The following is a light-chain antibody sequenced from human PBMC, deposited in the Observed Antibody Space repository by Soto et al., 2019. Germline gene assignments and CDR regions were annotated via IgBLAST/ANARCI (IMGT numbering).Light chain of an antibody. J-gene: IGKJ1*01. CDR3: HQYTNWPHT. V-gene: IGKV3-15*01. Sequence: EIVMTQSPATLSVSPGERATLSCRASQSFSSNLAWYQQKPGQAPRLLIYGASTRATGIPARFSGSGSGTEFTVSIRSLQSEDLAVNYCHQYTNWPHTFGQGTKVEI. CDR2: GAS. CDR1: QSFSSN.